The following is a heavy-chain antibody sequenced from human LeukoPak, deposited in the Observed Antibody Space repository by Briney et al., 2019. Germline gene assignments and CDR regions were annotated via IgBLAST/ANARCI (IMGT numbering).Heavy chain of an antibody. CDR1: GFTFSSYA. D-gene: IGHD5-12*01. CDR2: ISSNGGST. J-gene: IGHJ6*02. Sequence: GGSLRLSCAASGFTFSSYAMHWVRQAPGKGLEYVSAISSNGGSTYYANSVKGRFTISGDNSKNTLYLQMGSLRAEDMAVYYCARGGWLRGAGLSGYGMDVWGQGTTVTVSS. CDR3: ARGGWLRGAGLSGYGMDV. V-gene: IGHV3-64*01.